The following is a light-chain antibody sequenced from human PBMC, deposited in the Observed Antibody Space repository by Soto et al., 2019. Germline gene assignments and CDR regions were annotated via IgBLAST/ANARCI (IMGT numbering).Light chain of an antibody. CDR2: GAS. CDR1: QSVSSSF. J-gene: IGKJ4*02. V-gene: IGKV3-20*01. Sequence: EIVLTQSPGTLSLSPGERATLSCRASQSVSSSFLAWYQQKPGQAPRLLIYGASSRATGIPDRFSGSGSGTDFTLTIGRLEPEDGSVYYCQQYGSSPLTFGGGTKVEIK. CDR3: QQYGSSPLT.